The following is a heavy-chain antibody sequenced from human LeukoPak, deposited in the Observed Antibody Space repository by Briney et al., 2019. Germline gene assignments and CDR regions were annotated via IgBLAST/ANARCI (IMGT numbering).Heavy chain of an antibody. V-gene: IGHV3-74*01. D-gene: IGHD3-9*01. CDR2: INSDGINT. CDR1: GFTFSNYW. J-gene: IGHJ4*02. CDR3: AKGDFTIWHY. Sequence: GGSLRLSCAASGFTFSNYWMHWVRQAPGKGLVWVSRINSDGINTSYADSVKGRFTISRDNAKNTLYLQMNSLRAEDTAVYYCAKGDFTIWHYWGEGTLVIVSP.